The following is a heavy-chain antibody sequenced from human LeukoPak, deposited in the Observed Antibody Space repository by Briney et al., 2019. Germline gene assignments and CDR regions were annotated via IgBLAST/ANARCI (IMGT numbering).Heavy chain of an antibody. D-gene: IGHD3-22*01. Sequence: GASVEVSCKASGYTFTGYYMHWVRQAPGQGLEWMGWINPNSGGTNYAQKFQGRVTMTRDTSISTAYMELSRLRSDDTAVYYCARTTAYDSSGYYLNHYFDYWGQGTLVTVSS. V-gene: IGHV1-2*02. CDR1: GYTFTGYY. J-gene: IGHJ4*02. CDR3: ARTTAYDSSGYYLNHYFDY. CDR2: INPNSGGT.